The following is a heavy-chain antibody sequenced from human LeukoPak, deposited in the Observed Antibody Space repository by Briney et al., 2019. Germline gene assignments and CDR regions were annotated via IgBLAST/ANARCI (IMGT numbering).Heavy chain of an antibody. CDR1: GYTFTGYC. D-gene: IGHD5-12*01. J-gene: IGHJ5*02. CDR3: ARDPRGYSGYENWFDP. V-gene: IGHV1-2*02. Sequence: ASVKVSCNASGYTFTGYCIHWVRQAPGQGLEWMGWINPNNGGTNYAQRYQDRVTMTRDTSISTAYMELSSLRSDDTAVYYCARDPRGYSGYENWFDPLGPGNPGHRLL. CDR2: INPNNGGT.